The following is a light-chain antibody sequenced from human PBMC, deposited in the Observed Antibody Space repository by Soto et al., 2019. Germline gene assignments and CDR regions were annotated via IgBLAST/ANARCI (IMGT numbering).Light chain of an antibody. Sequence: DIQMTQSPSTLSASVGDRVTITCRASQSISSWLAWYQQKPGKAPKLLIYKASSLESGVPSRFSGSGSGTAFTLTISSLQPDDFATYYCQQYTSYPTWTFGQGTKVEIK. CDR3: QQYTSYPTWT. V-gene: IGKV1-5*03. CDR2: KAS. J-gene: IGKJ1*01. CDR1: QSISSW.